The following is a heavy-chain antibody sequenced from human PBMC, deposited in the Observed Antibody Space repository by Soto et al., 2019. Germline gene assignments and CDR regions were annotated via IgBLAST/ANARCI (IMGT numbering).Heavy chain of an antibody. CDR1: GGSISSGGYY. D-gene: IGHD6-13*01. CDR2: IYYSGST. Sequence: QVQLQESGPGLVKPSQTLSLTCTVSGGSISSGGYYWSWIRQHPGKGLEWIGYIYYSGSTYYNPSLKSRVTISVDTSKNQFSLKRSSVTAADTAVYYCAREVAAAPVRLAFLGAFDIWGQGTMVTVSS. CDR3: AREVAAAPVRLAFLGAFDI. J-gene: IGHJ3*02. V-gene: IGHV4-31*03.